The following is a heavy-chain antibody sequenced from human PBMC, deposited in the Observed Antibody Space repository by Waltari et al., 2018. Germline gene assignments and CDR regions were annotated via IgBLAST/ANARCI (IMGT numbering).Heavy chain of an antibody. CDR2: MNPNSGNT. J-gene: IGHJ3*02. D-gene: IGHD3-3*01. Sequence: QVQLVQSGAEVKKPGASVKVSCKASGYTFTSYDINWVRQATGQGLEWMGWMNPNSGNTGYAQKFQGRVTMTRNTSISTAYMELSSLRSEDTAVYYCARGTHYDFWSGYPTTDAFDIWGQGTMVTVSS. V-gene: IGHV1-8*01. CDR3: ARGTHYDFWSGYPTTDAFDI. CDR1: GYTFTSYD.